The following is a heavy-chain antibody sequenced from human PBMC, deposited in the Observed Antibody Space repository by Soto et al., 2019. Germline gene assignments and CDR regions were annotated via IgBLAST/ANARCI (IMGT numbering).Heavy chain of an antibody. CDR1: GFTVSSYS. Sequence: GGSLRLSCAASGFTVSSYSMNWVRQAPGKGLEWVSSISSSSSYIYYADSVKGRFTISRDNAKNSLYLQMNSLRAQDPAVYYCASLTGDGCDSWGQGSLVTVSS. CDR2: ISSSSSYI. V-gene: IGHV3-21*04. J-gene: IGHJ4*02. D-gene: IGHD7-27*01. CDR3: ASLTGDGCDS.